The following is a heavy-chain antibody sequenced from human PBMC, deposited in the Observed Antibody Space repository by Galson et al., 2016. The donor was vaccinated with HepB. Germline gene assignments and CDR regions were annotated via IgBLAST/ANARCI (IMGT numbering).Heavy chain of an antibody. J-gene: IGHJ4*02. D-gene: IGHD6-19*01. CDR2: ISYDGSHK. CDR3: GKRIPVAGSWGGGLDY. V-gene: IGHV3-30*18. Sequence: SLRLSCAASGFTFSSYGMHWVHQAPGKGLEWVAAISYDGSHKYYADSVKGRFTISRDNSKNTVYLQANSLRAEDTAVYYCGKRIPVAGSWGGGLDYWGQGTLVTVSS. CDR1: GFTFSSYG.